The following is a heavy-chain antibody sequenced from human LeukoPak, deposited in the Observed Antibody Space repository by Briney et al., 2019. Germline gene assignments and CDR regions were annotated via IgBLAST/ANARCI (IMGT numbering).Heavy chain of an antibody. V-gene: IGHV4-34*01. CDR1: GGSFSGYY. CDR3: ARGGGVLTGYLDY. Sequence: SETLSLTCAVYGGSFSGYYWSWIRQPPGKGLEWIGEINHSGSTNYNPSLQSRVTISVDTSKNQFSLKLTSVTAADTAVYYCARGGGVLTGYLDYWGQGTLVTVSS. D-gene: IGHD3-9*01. J-gene: IGHJ4*02. CDR2: INHSGST.